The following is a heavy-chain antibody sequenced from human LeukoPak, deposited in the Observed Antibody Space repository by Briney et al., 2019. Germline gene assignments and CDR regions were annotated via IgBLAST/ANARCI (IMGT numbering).Heavy chain of an antibody. D-gene: IGHD3-22*01. CDR3: ARHVPTPYYGTSGPFDY. Sequence: PSETLSLTCTVSVGSVSGYFWSWIRQPPGQGLAWIGCIYYSGTTDYNPSLRSRVTLSVDTSKNQFSLKLTSVTAADTAVYFCARHVPTPYYGTSGPFDYWGQGTLVTVSS. CDR2: IYYSGTT. J-gene: IGHJ4*02. V-gene: IGHV4-59*08. CDR1: VGSVSGYF.